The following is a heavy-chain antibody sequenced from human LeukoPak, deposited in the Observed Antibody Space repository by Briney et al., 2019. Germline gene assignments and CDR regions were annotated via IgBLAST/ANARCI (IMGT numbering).Heavy chain of an antibody. Sequence: GESLKISCKGSGYSFTSYWIGWVRQMPGKGLEWMGVIYTGGADTRYSPSFQDLVSISADKHISTTYLQWSSLKTSDTAMYYCARQGQLLPREHWGQGTLVTVSS. V-gene: IGHV5-51*01. D-gene: IGHD2-2*01. CDR2: IYTGGADT. CDR3: ARQGQLLPREH. CDR1: GYSFTSYW. J-gene: IGHJ1*01.